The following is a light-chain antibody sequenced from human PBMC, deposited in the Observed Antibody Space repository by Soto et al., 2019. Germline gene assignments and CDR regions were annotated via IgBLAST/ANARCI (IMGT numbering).Light chain of an antibody. V-gene: IGKV1-39*01. J-gene: IGKJ4*01. CDR1: QSIVRN. CDR2: TAS. CDR3: QQSHSSPLS. Sequence: IQMTQSPSSLSASVGDRVTITCRASQSIVRNLNWYQQKPGKAPELLIYTASNLESGVPSRFSGSGPGTDFALTISSLQPEDSAVYYCQQSHSSPLSFGGGTKVEFK.